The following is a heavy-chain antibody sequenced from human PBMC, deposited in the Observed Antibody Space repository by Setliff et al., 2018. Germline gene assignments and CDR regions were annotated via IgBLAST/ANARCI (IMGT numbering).Heavy chain of an antibody. D-gene: IGHD6-25*01. Sequence: SETLSLTCTVSGGSVSNSGFFWGWLRQAPGKGLEWIGKINHSGSSTYNPSLKSRVTISLYTSKSQFSLTLSPVTAADTAVYYCARGGGYNSGSYQGGFYYMDVWGKGTTVTVSS. CDR1: GGSVSNSGFF. V-gene: IGHV4-39*07. CDR3: ARGGGYNSGSYQGGFYYMDV. J-gene: IGHJ6*03. CDR2: INHSGSS.